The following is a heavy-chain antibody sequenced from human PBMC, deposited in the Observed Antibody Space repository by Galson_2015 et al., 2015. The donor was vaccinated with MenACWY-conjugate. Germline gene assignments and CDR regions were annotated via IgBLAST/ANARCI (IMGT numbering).Heavy chain of an antibody. D-gene: IGHD1-1*01. CDR2: IKADGSFS. V-gene: IGHV3-74*01. J-gene: IGHJ4*02. CDR3: ARDNNWSFDS. CDR1: GFTFNDYW. Sequence: SLRLSCAASGFTFNDYWMHWVRQPPGKGREWISYIKADGSFSNYADSVKGRFTISTDNAKNVVYLQMDGLGDEDTAVYFCARDNNWSFDSWGQGTLVTVSS.